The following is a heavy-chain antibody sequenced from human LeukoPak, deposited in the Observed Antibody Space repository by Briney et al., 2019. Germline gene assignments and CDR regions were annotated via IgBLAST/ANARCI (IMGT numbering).Heavy chain of an antibody. J-gene: IGHJ4*02. CDR1: GYSFTTYY. V-gene: IGHV1-46*01. CDR3: ARDEITTEENDFDY. D-gene: IGHD1-1*01. Sequence: GASVKVSFKASGYSFTTYYIHWVRQAPGQGLDWVAIINPSDGWTKYAQRFQGRVTLTRDTSTSTVYMELGSLTSEDTAVYYCARDEITTEENDFDYWGQGTLVTVSS. CDR2: INPSDGWT.